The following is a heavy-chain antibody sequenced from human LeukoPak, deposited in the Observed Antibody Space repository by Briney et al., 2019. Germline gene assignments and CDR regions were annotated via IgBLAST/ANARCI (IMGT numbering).Heavy chain of an antibody. J-gene: IGHJ4*02. CDR1: GGSIRSYY. Sequence: PSETLSLTRTVSGGSIRSYYCNWLRQPPGKGLEWIGFFSYSRSSNYNPSLKSRVTISGDTSKNQFSLKLTSVTSADTAIYYCARGSVVGARLDSWGQGTQVSVSS. CDR3: ARGSVVGARLDS. CDR2: FSYSRSS. V-gene: IGHV4-59*01. D-gene: IGHD1-26*01.